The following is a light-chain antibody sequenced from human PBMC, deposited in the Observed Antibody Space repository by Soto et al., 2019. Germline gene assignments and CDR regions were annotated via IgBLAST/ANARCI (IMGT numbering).Light chain of an antibody. CDR3: QQHNSSPWT. CDR1: QSISDW. CDR2: DAS. J-gene: IGKJ1*01. Sequence: DIQMTQSPSTLSASVGDRVTITCRASQSISDWLAWFQQKPGKAPKVLIYDASTLESGVPSRFSGSGSGTEFTLTISSLQPEDSATYYCQQHNSSPWTFGQGTRVAIK. V-gene: IGKV1-5*01.